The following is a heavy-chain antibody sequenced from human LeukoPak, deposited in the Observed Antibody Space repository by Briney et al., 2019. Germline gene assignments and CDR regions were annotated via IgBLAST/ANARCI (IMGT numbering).Heavy chain of an antibody. CDR1: GYTFTDFG. CDR2: IGAYNGDT. CDR3: ARAGRAVTSHFDS. Sequence: ASVKVSCKASGYTFTDFGITWVRQALGQGLEWVGWIGAYNGDTSSAQKVQGRVTLTTDPSTSTAYMELKSLRSDDTAVYFCARAGRAVTSHFDSWGQGTLVTVSS. J-gene: IGHJ4*02. V-gene: IGHV1-18*04. D-gene: IGHD4-17*01.